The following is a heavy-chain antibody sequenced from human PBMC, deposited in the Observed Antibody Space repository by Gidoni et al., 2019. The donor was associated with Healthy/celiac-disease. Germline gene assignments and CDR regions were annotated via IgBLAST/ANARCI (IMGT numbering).Heavy chain of an antibody. J-gene: IGHJ4*02. Sequence: EVQLVESGGGLVQPGGSLRLSCAASGFTFSSYSMNWVRQAPGKGLEWVSYISSSSSTIYYADSVKGRFTISRDNAKNSLYLQMNSLRDEDTAVYYCARDLKSKGRSGSFSPFDYWGQGTLVTVSS. V-gene: IGHV3-48*02. CDR2: ISSSSSTI. CDR1: GFTFSSYS. CDR3: ARDLKSKGRSGSFSPFDY. D-gene: IGHD1-26*01.